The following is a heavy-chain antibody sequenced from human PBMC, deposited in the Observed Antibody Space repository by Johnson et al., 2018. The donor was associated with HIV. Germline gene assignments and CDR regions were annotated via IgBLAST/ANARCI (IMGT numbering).Heavy chain of an antibody. Sequence: VQLVESGGGLVQPGGSLRLSCAASGFTFSSYAMSWVRQAPGKGLEWISAISGSGGSTYYADSVKGRFTISSDNSKNTLYLQMNSLRAEDTALYYCARGGPYCGCDCAHTDAFEIWGQGTMVTVSS. V-gene: IGHV3-23*04. J-gene: IGHJ3*02. CDR1: GFTFSSYA. CDR2: ISGSGGST. CDR3: ARGGPYCGCDCAHTDAFEI. D-gene: IGHD2-21*01.